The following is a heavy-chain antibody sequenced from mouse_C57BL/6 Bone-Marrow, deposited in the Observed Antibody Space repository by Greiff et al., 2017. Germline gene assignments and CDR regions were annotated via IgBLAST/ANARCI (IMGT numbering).Heavy chain of an antibody. Sequence: EVKLMESGEGLVKPGGSLKLSCAASGFTFSSYAMSWVRQTPEKRLEWVAYISSGGDYIYYADTVKGRFTISRDNARNTLYLQMSSLKSEDTAMYYRTRGDYDGYLDYWGQGTTLTVSS. V-gene: IGHV5-9-1*02. CDR3: TRGDYDGYLDY. CDR2: ISSGGDYI. CDR1: GFTFSSYA. J-gene: IGHJ2*01. D-gene: IGHD2-3*01.